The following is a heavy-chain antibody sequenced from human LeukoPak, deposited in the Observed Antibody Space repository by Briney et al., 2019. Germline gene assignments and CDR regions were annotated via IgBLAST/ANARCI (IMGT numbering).Heavy chain of an antibody. V-gene: IGHV4-59*12. J-gene: IGHJ4*02. Sequence: SETLSLTCTVSGGSISSYYWSWIRQPPGKGLEWIGYIYYSGSTNYNPSLKSRVTISVDTSKNQFSLKLSSVTAADTAVYYCAREEGADSRAFYWGQGTLVTVSS. CDR1: GGSISSYY. CDR3: AREEGADSRAFY. CDR2: IYYSGST. D-gene: IGHD2-21*01.